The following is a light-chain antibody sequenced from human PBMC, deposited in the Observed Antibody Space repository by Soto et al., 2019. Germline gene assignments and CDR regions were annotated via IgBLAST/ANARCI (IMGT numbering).Light chain of an antibody. Sequence: DIVMTQSPLSLPVTPGQPASISCTSSQTLLHSNGYNYLDWYLQKPGQPPQLLTYEVSRRLSGVPDRISGSGSGTDFTLKISRVEAVDVGVYYCMQSIQLPITFGQGTRLEIK. CDR1: QTLLHSNGYNY. CDR2: EVS. CDR3: MQSIQLPIT. J-gene: IGKJ5*01. V-gene: IGKV2D-29*01.